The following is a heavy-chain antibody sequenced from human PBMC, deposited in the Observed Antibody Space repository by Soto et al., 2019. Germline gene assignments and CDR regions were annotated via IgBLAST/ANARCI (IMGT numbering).Heavy chain of an antibody. J-gene: IGHJ6*03. CDR3: ARAGIAAAGHYYYYYYMDV. CDR2: INSDGSST. D-gene: IGHD6-13*01. V-gene: IGHV3-74*01. Sequence: GGSLRLSCAASGFTFSSYWMHWVRQAPGKGLVWVSRINSDGSSTSYADSVKGRFTISRDNAKNTLYLQMNSLRAEDTAVYYCARAGIAAAGHYYYYYYMDVWGKGTTVTSP. CDR1: GFTFSSYW.